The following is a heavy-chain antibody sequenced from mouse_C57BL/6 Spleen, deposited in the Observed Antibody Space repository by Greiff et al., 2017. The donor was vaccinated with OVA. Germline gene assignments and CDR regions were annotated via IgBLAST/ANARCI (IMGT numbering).Heavy chain of an antibody. J-gene: IGHJ4*01. CDR2: ISSGSSTI. V-gene: IGHV5-17*01. CDR3: ARRVPLYYYAMDY. Sequence: EVMLVESGGGLVKPGGSLKLSCAASGFTFSDYGMHWVRQAPEKGLEWVAYISSGSSTIYYADTVKGRFTISRDNAKNTLFLQMTSLRSEDTAMYYCARRVPLYYYAMDYWGQGTSVTVSS. D-gene: IGHD6-1*01. CDR1: GFTFSDYG.